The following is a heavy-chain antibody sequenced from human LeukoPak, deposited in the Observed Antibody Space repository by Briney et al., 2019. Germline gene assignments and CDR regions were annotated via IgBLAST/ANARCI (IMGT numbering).Heavy chain of an antibody. V-gene: IGHV1-8*01. Sequence: ASVKVSCKASGYTFTSYDINWVRQATGQGLEWMGWMNPNSGNTGYAQKFQGRVTMTRNTSISTAYMELSSLRSEDTAVYYCARHPLTGESGYWFFDLWGRGTLVTVSS. CDR3: ARHPLTGESGYWFFDL. CDR2: MNPNSGNT. J-gene: IGHJ2*01. D-gene: IGHD7-27*01. CDR1: GYTFTSYD.